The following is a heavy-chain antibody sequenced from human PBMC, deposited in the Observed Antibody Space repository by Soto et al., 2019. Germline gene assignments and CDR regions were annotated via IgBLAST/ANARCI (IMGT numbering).Heavy chain of an antibody. J-gene: IGHJ6*02. CDR3: AKTGEVPGGMDV. CDR2: ISHDGSTK. CDR1: GFTFSNYG. D-gene: IGHD3-3*01. V-gene: IGHV3-30*18. Sequence: QGQLVESGGGVVQPGRSLRLSCAASGFTFSNYGMHWVRQAPGKGLEWLAVISHDGSTKYYGDSVKGRFTISRDNSTKTLYLQMNSLRAEDTAVYYCAKTGEVPGGMDVWGQGTTVTVSS.